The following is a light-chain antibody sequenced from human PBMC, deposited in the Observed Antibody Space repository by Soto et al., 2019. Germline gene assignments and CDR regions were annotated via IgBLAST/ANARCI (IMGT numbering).Light chain of an antibody. CDR1: QSASTY. CDR2: DAS. J-gene: IGKJ5*01. V-gene: IGKV3-11*01. CDR3: PRRSSWPPTIT. Sequence: IMLTQSRAALSLSPGERATFSCRASQSASTYLAWYHQRPGQAPRLLIYDASYRSTDTPPRFSGSGSGTDFTLPIRSLEPEDFAVKSCPRRSSWPPTITFGQGTPLEIK.